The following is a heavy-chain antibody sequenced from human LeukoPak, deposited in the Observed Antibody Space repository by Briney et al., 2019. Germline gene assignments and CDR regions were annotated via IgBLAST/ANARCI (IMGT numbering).Heavy chain of an antibody. J-gene: IGHJ3*01. CDR2: IYPGDSDT. D-gene: IGHD3-10*01. CDR1: GYSFTGHW. CDR3: ARYGKSGTYSHGFDV. Sequence: GESLKISCEAFGYSFTGHWIGWVRQMPGRGLEFMGTIYPGDSDTRYSPSFEGRVSISVDESISTAYLQWSGLKASDTAMYYCARYGKSGTYSHGFDVWGQGTMVIVSS. V-gene: IGHV5-51*01.